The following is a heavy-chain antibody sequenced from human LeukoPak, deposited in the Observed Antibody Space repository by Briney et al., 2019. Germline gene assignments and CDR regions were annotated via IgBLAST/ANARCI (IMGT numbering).Heavy chain of an antibody. D-gene: IGHD3-10*01. J-gene: IGHJ4*02. Sequence: GGSLRLSCAASGFTFSSYWMSWVRQAPGKGLGWVSYISSSGSTIYYADSVKGRFTISRDNAKNSLYLQMNSLRAEDTAVYYCARDAGGFGELLNYWGQGTLVTVSS. CDR2: ISSSGSTI. CDR1: GFTFSSYW. V-gene: IGHV3-48*04. CDR3: ARDAGGFGELLNY.